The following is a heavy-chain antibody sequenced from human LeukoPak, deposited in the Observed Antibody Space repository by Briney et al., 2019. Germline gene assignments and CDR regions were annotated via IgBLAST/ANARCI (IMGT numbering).Heavy chain of an antibody. D-gene: IGHD3-9*01. V-gene: IGHV3-21*04. J-gene: IGHJ4*02. CDR3: AREGRTLTGFPFDY. CDR1: GFTFSSYS. CDR2: ISSSSSYI. Sequence: GGSLRLSCAASGFTFSSYSMNWVRQAPGKGLEWVSSISSSSSYIYYADSVKGRFTISRDDAKNSVYLQMNTLRAEDTAVYYCAREGRTLTGFPFDYWGQGTLVTVSS.